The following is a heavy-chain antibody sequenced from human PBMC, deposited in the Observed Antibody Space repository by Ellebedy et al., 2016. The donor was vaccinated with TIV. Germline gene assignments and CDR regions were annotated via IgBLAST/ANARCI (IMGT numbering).Heavy chain of an antibody. D-gene: IGHD4-17*01. CDR2: INPSAGST. CDR3: ARDSTDYCDNDCYDYFDN. Sequence: AASVKVSCKASGYTFSSYFMHWVRQAPGQGLEWMGIINPSAGSTTYAQSLQGRFTMTRDTSTTTVNMELNSLRSEDTAVYYCARDSTDYCDNDCYDYFDNWGQGTLVTVSS. V-gene: IGHV1-46*04. J-gene: IGHJ4*02. CDR1: GYTFSSYF.